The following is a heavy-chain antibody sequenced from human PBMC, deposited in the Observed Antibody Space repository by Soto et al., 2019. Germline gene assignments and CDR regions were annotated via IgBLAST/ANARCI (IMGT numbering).Heavy chain of an antibody. D-gene: IGHD4-17*01. CDR2: IYHSGST. J-gene: IGHJ4*02. CDR1: GGSISSNNW. CDR3: ARSTVTEDY. V-gene: IGHV4-4*02. Sequence: QVQLQESGPGLVKPSGTLSLTCAVSGGSISSNNWWSWVRQPPGKGLEWIGEIYHSGSTNYNASLNSRVTISVDKSKNQFALKLSSVTAADTAVYYCARSTVTEDYWGQGTLVTVSS.